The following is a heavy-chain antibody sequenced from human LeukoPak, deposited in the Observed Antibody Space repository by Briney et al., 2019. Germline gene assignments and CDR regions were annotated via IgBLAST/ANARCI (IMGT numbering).Heavy chain of an antibody. J-gene: IGHJ4*02. CDR3: AKDSVRKSIVGPTTRGVNDY. CDR2: IRYDGSNK. Sequence: GGSLRLSCAASGFTFSSYGMHWVRQAPGKGLEWVAFIRYDGSNKYYADSVKGRFTISRDNSKNTLYLQMNSLRPEDTAVYYCAKDSVRKSIVGPTTRGVNDYWGQGTLVTVSS. CDR1: GFTFSSYG. V-gene: IGHV3-30*02. D-gene: IGHD1-26*01.